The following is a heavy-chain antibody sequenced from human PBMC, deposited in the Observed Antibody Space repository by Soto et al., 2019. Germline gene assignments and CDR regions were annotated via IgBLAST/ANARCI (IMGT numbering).Heavy chain of an antibody. CDR1: GFTGSSYA. CDR3: AKEYRESSNYVYFDY. D-gene: IGHD1-7*01. CDR2: ISGSGGST. Sequence: EVQLLESGGGLVQPGGSLRLSCAASGFTGSSYAMSWVRQAPVKGLEWVSAISGSGGSTYYADSVKGRVTISRDNSKNTLYLLMSSLRAEDTAVYYCAKEYRESSNYVYFDYWGQGTLVTVSS. V-gene: IGHV3-23*01. J-gene: IGHJ4*02.